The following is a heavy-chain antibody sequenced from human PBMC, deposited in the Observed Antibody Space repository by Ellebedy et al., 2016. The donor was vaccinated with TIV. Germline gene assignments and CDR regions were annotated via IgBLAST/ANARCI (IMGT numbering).Heavy chain of an antibody. CDR1: DGSITSSDC. CDR2: ICHRGST. V-gene: IGHV4-4*02. CDR3: ARRRGTVTTFDDAFDI. D-gene: IGHD4-17*01. J-gene: IGHJ3*02. Sequence: SETLSLXXDVSDGSITSSDCWSWVRQPPGKGLEWIGEICHRGSTNYNPSLKSRVTISVDTSKNQFSLRLSSVTAADTAVYYCARRRGTVTTFDDAFDIWGQGTMVAVSS.